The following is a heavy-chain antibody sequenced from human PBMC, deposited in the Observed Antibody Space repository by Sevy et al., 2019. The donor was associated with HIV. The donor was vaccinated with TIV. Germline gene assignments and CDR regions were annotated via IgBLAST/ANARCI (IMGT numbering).Heavy chain of an antibody. Sequence: ASVKVSCKASGGTFSSYAISWVRQAPGQGLEWMGGIIPIFGTANYAQKFQGRVTITADESTSTAYMELSSLRSEDTAVYYCARDLLGYCSGGSCYGLSDYWGQGTLVTASS. J-gene: IGHJ4*02. CDR3: ARDLLGYCSGGSCYGLSDY. V-gene: IGHV1-69*13. CDR1: GGTFSSYA. CDR2: IIPIFGTA. D-gene: IGHD2-15*01.